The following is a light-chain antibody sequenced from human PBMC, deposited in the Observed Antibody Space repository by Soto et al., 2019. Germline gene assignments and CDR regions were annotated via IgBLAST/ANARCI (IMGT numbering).Light chain of an antibody. J-gene: IGKJ1*01. V-gene: IGKV3-20*01. CDR2: DTS. CDR3: QQYDSPWT. Sequence: EIVLTQSPGTLSLSPGERATLSCRASQSVSNSYLAWYQQKPGQAPRLVISDTSDRATGIPDRFSGSGSGTDFTLTISRLEPEDFEVYYCQQYDSPWTFVQGTKVEI. CDR1: QSVSNSY.